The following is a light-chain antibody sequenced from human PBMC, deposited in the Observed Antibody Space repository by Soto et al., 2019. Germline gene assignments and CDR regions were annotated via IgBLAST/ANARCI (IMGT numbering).Light chain of an antibody. V-gene: IGKV3-20*01. CDR2: GAS. J-gene: IGKJ4*01. Sequence: EIVLTQSPGILSLSPGERATLSCRASQSVSSSYLAWYQQKPGQAPRLLIYGASSRATGIPDRFSGSGSGTEFALTISRLEPEDFAVYYCQQYGSSPLTFGGGTKVEIK. CDR3: QQYGSSPLT. CDR1: QSVSSSY.